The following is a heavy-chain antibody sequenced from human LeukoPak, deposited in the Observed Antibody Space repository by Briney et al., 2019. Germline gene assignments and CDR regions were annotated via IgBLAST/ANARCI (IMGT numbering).Heavy chain of an antibody. Sequence: SETLSLTCAVYGGSFSGYYWSWIRQPPGKGLEWIGEINHSGSTNYNPSLKSRVTISVDTSKNQFSLKLSPVTAADTAVYYCARPGSSYYYDSSGYYSRWFDPWGQGTLVTVSS. V-gene: IGHV4-34*01. J-gene: IGHJ5*02. CDR2: INHSGST. CDR1: GGSFSGYY. CDR3: ARPGSSYYYDSSGYYSRWFDP. D-gene: IGHD3-22*01.